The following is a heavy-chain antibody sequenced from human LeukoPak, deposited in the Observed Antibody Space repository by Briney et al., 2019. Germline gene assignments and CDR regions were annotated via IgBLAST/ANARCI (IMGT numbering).Heavy chain of an antibody. CDR3: ARDKVSYPGMDV. J-gene: IGHJ6*02. V-gene: IGHV3-21*01. D-gene: IGHD1-26*01. Sequence: GGSLRLSCAASGFTFSSYSMNWVRQAPGKGLEWVSSISSSSSYIYYADSVKVRFTISRDNAKNSLYLQMNSLRAEDTAVYYCARDKVSYPGMDVWGQGTTVTVSS. CDR1: GFTFSSYS. CDR2: ISSSSSYI.